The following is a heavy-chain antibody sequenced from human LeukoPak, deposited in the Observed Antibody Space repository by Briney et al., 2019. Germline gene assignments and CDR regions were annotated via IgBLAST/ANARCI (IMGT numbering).Heavy chain of an antibody. V-gene: IGHV1-2*02. J-gene: IGHJ3*02. D-gene: IGHD1-26*01. CDR1: GYTFTGYY. CDR3: ARRIGSYGIDALDI. CDR2: INPNSGGT. Sequence: ASVKVSCKASGYTFTGYYMHWVRQAPGQGLEWMGWINPNSGGTNYAQKFQGRVTMTRDTSISTAYMELSRLRSDDTAVYYCARRIGSYGIDALDIWGQGTMVTVSS.